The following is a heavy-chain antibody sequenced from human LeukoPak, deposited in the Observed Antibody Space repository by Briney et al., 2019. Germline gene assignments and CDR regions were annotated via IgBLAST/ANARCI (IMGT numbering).Heavy chain of an antibody. CDR1: GFTFSNAW. CDR2: IKSKTDGGTT. V-gene: IGHV3-15*07. J-gene: IGHJ6*02. D-gene: IGHD2-15*01. Sequence: TGGSLRLSCAASGFTFSNAWMNWVRQAPGKGLEWVGRIKSKTDGGTTDYAAPVKGRFTISRDDSKNTLYLQMNSLKTEDTAVYYCTTVDCSGGSCYSFYYGMDVWGQGTTVTVSS. CDR3: TTVDCSGGSCYSFYYGMDV.